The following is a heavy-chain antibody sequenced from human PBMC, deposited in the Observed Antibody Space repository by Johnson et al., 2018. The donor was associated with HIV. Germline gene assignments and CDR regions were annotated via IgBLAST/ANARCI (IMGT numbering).Heavy chain of an antibody. Sequence: VQLVESGGGLVKPGGSLRLSCAASGFTFSNAWMSWVRQAPGKGLEWVANIKQDGSNKYYADSVKGRFTISRDNSKNTLYLQINSRRAEYTAVYYCARRGDQLLPYSLGAFDIWGQGTMVTVSS. V-gene: IGHV3-7*01. J-gene: IGHJ3*02. CDR1: GFTFSNAW. CDR2: IKQDGSNK. CDR3: ARRGDQLLPYSLGAFDI. D-gene: IGHD2-2*01.